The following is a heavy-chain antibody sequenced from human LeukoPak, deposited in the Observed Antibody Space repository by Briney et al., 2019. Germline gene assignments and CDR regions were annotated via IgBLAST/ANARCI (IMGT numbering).Heavy chain of an antibody. D-gene: IGHD1-26*01. CDR3: TRSGFDVGDY. V-gene: IGHV3-74*01. J-gene: IGHJ4*02. CDR2: INSDGSSI. CDR1: GFTFSSYW. Sequence: PGGSLRLSCAASGFTFSSYWMHWVRQAPGKGLGWVSRINSDGSSISYADSVKGRFTIARDKARNTLYLQMNSLRAGDTAVYYCTRSGFDVGDYWGQGTLVPVSS.